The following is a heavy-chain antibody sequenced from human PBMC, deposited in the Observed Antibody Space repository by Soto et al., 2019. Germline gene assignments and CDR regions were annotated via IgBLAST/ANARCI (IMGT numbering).Heavy chain of an antibody. J-gene: IGHJ4*02. CDR1: GLTFDDYG. CDR2: INWNGGST. Sequence: GGSLRLSCAASGLTFDDYGMSWVRQAPGKGLEWVSGINWNGGSTGYADSVKGRFTISRDNAKNSLYLQMNSLRAEDTALYYCARDLAVFRYNWNDASYWGQGTLVTVSS. V-gene: IGHV3-20*04. D-gene: IGHD1-1*01. CDR3: ARDLAVFRYNWNDASY.